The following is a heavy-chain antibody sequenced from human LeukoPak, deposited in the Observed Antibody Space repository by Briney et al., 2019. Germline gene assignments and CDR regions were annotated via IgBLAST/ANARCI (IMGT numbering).Heavy chain of an antibody. CDR2: IYHSGST. Sequence: PSETLSLTCTVSGGSISSYYWGWIRQPPGKGLEWIGSIYHSGSTYYNPSLKSRVTISVDTSKNQFSLKLSSVTAADTAVYYCARASTSVAGTFDYWGQGTLVTVSS. V-gene: IGHV4-38-2*02. CDR1: GGSISSYY. J-gene: IGHJ4*02. CDR3: ARASTSVAGTFDY. D-gene: IGHD6-19*01.